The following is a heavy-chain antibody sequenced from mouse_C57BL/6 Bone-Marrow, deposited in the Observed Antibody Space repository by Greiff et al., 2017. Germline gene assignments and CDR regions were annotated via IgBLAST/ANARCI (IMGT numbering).Heavy chain of an antibody. D-gene: IGHD4-1*01. J-gene: IGHJ3*01. Sequence: QVQLQQPGAELVRPGSSVKLSCKASGYTFTSYWMHWVKQRPIQGLEWIGNIDPSDSETHYNQKFKDKATLTVDKSSSTAYMQLSSLTAGDSAVYYCAIRTNWSFAYWGQGTLGTVST. V-gene: IGHV1-52*01. CDR2: IDPSDSET. CDR3: AIRTNWSFAY. CDR1: GYTFTSYW.